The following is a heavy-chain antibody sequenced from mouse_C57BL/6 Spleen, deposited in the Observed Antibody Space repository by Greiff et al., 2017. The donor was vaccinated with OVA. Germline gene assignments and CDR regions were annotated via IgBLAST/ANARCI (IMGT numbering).Heavy chain of an antibody. CDR3: ARHVDYDVGAMDY. CDR1: GFTFSDYY. V-gene: IGHV5-12*01. CDR2: ISNGGGST. J-gene: IGHJ4*01. Sequence: EVQLQESGGGLVQPGGSLKLSCAASGFTFSDYYMYWVRQTPEKRLEWVAYISNGGGSTYYPDTVKGRFTISRDNAKNTLYLQMSRLKSEDTAMYYCARHVDYDVGAMDYWGQGTSVTVSS. D-gene: IGHD2-4*01.